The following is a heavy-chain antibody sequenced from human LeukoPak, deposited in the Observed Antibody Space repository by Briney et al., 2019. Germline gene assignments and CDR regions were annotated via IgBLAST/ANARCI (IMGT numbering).Heavy chain of an antibody. D-gene: IGHD3-22*01. CDR2: IWYDGSNK. CDR1: GFTFSNYG. V-gene: IGHV3-33*01. Sequence: GGSLRLSCAASGFTFSNYGMHWVRQAPGKGLEWVAVIWYDGSNKYYADSVKGRFTISRDNSKNTLYLQMNSLRAEDTAVYYCARDGLRAYTYYYDSSGPDDRVFQHWGQGTLVTVSS. CDR3: ARDGLRAYTYYYDSSGPDDRVFQH. J-gene: IGHJ1*01.